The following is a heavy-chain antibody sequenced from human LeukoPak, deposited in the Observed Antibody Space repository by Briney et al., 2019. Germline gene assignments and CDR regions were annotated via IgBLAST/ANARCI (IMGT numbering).Heavy chain of an antibody. CDR3: ASVSPWEGFDY. CDR2: INTSTGNP. J-gene: IGHJ4*02. CDR1: GYTFTGYY. D-gene: IGHD1-26*01. Sequence: ASVKVSCKASGYTFTGYYMHWVRQAPGQGLEWMGWINTSTGNPTYAQGFTGRFVFSLDTSVSTAYLQISSLKAEDTAVCYCASVSPWEGFDYWGQGTLVTVSS. V-gene: IGHV7-4-1*02.